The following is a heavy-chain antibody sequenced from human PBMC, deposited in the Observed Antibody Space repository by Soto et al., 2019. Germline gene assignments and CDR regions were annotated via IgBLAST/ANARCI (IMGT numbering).Heavy chain of an antibody. Sequence: PGGSLRLSCAASGFTFTSYAMGWVRQAPGKGLGWVSVVSSGGSTYYADSVTGRFTVSRDNSKNTLSLQMNSLRAEDTAVYHCAKRRGAGGHFDYWGQGALVTVSS. V-gene: IGHV3-23*01. J-gene: IGHJ4*02. CDR1: GFTFTSYA. D-gene: IGHD2-15*01. CDR2: VSSGGST. CDR3: AKRRGAGGHFDY.